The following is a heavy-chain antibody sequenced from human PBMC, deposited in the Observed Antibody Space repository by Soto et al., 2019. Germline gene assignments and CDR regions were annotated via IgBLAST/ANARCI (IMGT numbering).Heavy chain of an antibody. V-gene: IGHV1-46*01. D-gene: IGHD2-2*01. J-gene: IGHJ5*02. CDR2: INPSGDSR. CDR3: ARDKSQTYGKPAASSWFHP. CDR1: GFSFSDYF. Sequence: ASVKVSCKASGFSFSDYFMHWVRQAPGQGLEWMGIINPSGDSRNYAQKFQGRVTITRDTSTSTVYMDLSSLRYEDTAVYYCARDKSQTYGKPAASSWFHPWGQGTPVTVSS.